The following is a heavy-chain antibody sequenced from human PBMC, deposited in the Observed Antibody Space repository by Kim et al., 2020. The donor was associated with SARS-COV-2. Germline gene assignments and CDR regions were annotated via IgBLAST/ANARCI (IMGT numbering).Heavy chain of an antibody. CDR1: GFTFSAYD. CDR3: VRDRTGGAFDM. CDR2: ITKSSTTI. J-gene: IGHJ3*02. Sequence: GGSLRLSCATSGFTFSAYDMNWVRQAPGKGLEWLSFITKSSTTIYYADSVEGRFTISRDNAKNSLFLQMNSLRDEDTALYYCVRDRTGGAFDMWGQGTMV. V-gene: IGHV3-48*02. D-gene: IGHD3-10*01.